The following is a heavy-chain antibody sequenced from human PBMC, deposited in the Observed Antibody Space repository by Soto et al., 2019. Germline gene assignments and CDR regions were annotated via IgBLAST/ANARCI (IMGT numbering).Heavy chain of an antibody. CDR1: GESVTSYC. V-gene: IGHV5-51*01. CDR2: IYPGDSDT. D-gene: IGHD2-15*01. CDR3: ARQRYCSGGSCSNWFDP. J-gene: IGHJ5*02. Sequence: GQALKISCERSGESVTSYCSGWEPPMPGKGLEWMGIIYPGDSDTRYSPSFQGQVTISADKSISTAYLQWSSLKASDTAMYYCARQRYCSGGSCSNWFDPWGQGTLVTLS.